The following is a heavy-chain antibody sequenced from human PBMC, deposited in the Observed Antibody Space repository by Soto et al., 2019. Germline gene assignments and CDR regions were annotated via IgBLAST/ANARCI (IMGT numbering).Heavy chain of an antibody. CDR2: ISYDGSNK. CDR3: AKVEGNGIVVVPAADAFDY. V-gene: IGHV3-30*18. Sequence: GGSLRLSCAASGFTFSSYGMHWVRQAPGKGLEWVAVISYDGSNKYYADSVKGRFTISRDNSKNTLYLQMNSLRAEDTAVYYCAKVEGNGIVVVPAADAFDYWGQGTLVTVSS. D-gene: IGHD2-2*01. J-gene: IGHJ4*02. CDR1: GFTFSSYG.